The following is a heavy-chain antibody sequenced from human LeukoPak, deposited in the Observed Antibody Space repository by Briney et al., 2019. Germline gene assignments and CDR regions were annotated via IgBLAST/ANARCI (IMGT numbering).Heavy chain of an antibody. J-gene: IGHJ4*02. CDR2: IKQDGSEK. D-gene: IGHD1-26*01. V-gene: IGHV3-7*01. CDR1: GFTFSSYA. CDR3: ARADLGGSYGY. Sequence: GRSLRLSCAASGFTFSSYAMHWVRQAPGKGLEWVANIKQDGSEKYYVDSVKGRFTISRDNAKNSLYLQMNSLRAEDTAVYYCARADLGGSYGYWGQGTLVTVSS.